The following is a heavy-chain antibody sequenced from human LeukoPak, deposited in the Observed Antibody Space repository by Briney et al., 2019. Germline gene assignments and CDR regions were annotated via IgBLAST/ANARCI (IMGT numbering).Heavy chain of an antibody. J-gene: IGHJ3*02. CDR3: ARGLAVAGPSSI. CDR1: GGTFSNYA. V-gene: IGHV1-18*01. D-gene: IGHD6-19*01. CDR2: ISAYNGNT. Sequence: ASVKVSCKASGGTFSNYAISWVRQAPGQGLEWMGWISAYNGNTNYAQKLQGRVTMTTDTSTSTAYMELRSLRSDDTAVYYCARGLAVAGPSSIWGQGTMVTVSS.